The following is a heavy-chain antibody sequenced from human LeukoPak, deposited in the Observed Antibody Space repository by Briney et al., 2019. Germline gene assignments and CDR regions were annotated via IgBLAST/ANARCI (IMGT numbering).Heavy chain of an antibody. Sequence: PSETLSLTCAVYGGSFSGYYLSWIRQPPGKGGEWIGGIDHSGSTNYNPSLQSRVTISVDTSTNQFSLQLSSVTAADTAVYYWARGMYYDFWSGYVYYSYYMAAWGKGTTVTVSS. V-gene: IGHV4-34*01. D-gene: IGHD3-3*01. CDR3: ARGMYYDFWSGYVYYSYYMAA. J-gene: IGHJ6*03. CDR2: IDHSGST. CDR1: GGSFSGYY.